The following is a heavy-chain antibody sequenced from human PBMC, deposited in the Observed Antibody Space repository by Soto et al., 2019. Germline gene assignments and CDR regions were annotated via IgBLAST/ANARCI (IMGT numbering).Heavy chain of an antibody. D-gene: IGHD2-2*01. Sequence: EVQLVESGGGLVKPGGSLRLSCAASGFTFSSYSMNWVRQAPGKGLEWVSSISSSSSYIYYADSVKGRFTISRDNDKNSLYLQMNSLRAEDTAVYYCARVRDIVVVPAAVSWFDPWGQGTLVTVSS. V-gene: IGHV3-21*01. J-gene: IGHJ5*02. CDR3: ARVRDIVVVPAAVSWFDP. CDR1: GFTFSSYS. CDR2: ISSSSSYI.